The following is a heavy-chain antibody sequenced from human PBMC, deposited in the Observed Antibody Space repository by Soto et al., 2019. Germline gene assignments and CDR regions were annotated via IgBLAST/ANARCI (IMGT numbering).Heavy chain of an antibody. J-gene: IGHJ6*03. Sequence: GGSLRLSCAASGFTFSSYDMHWVRQATGKGLEWVSAIGTAGDTYYPGSVKGRFTISRENAKNSLYLQMNSLRAGDTAVYYCARAGIYGDYVPPYYYYYMDVWGKGTTVTVSS. CDR2: IGTAGDT. CDR1: GFTFSSYD. D-gene: IGHD4-17*01. V-gene: IGHV3-13*01. CDR3: ARAGIYGDYVPPYYYYYMDV.